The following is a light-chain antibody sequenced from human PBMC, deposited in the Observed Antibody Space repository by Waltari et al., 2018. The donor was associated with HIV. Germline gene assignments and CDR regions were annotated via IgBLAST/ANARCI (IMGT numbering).Light chain of an antibody. J-gene: IGLJ2*01. CDR2: GDT. CDR3: QSFDSSLSNLVV. CDR1: SPNIGAGNS. Sequence: QAVLTHPPSVSGAPGQRVPISLTGRSPNIGAGNSVHWYQQLPGTAPKLLIYGDTHRPSGVPDRFSGSKSGTSASLAIAGLQTEDEAVFYCQSFDSSLSNLVVFGGGTKVTVL. V-gene: IGLV1-40*01.